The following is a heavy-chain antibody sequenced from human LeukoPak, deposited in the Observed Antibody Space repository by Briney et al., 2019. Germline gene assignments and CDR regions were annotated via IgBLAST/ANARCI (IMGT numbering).Heavy chain of an antibody. V-gene: IGHV3-23*01. Sequence: GGSLRLSCAASGFTFSSYAMSWVRQAPGKGLEWVSAISGSGGSTYYADSVKGRFTISRDNSKNTLYLQMNSLRAEDTAVYYCAKGHYYGSGSYYKDYYYMDVWGKGTTVTVSS. CDR2: ISGSGGST. CDR1: GFTFSSYA. CDR3: AKGHYYGSGSYYKDYYYMDV. J-gene: IGHJ6*03. D-gene: IGHD3-10*01.